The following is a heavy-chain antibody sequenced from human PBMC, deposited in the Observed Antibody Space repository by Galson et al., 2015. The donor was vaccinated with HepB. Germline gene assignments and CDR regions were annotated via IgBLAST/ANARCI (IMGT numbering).Heavy chain of an antibody. D-gene: IGHD3-22*01. CDR1: GDSISGSS. J-gene: IGHJ4*02. Sequence: SETLSLTCTVSGDSISGSSWSWIRQPPGKGLEWIGYMFYSGKTDYNPSLQSRVTISLDMSRNHFSLKLSSVTAADTAVYYCARHRSFYYDTSGAFDSWGQGILAIVSS. V-gene: IGHV4-59*08. CDR2: MFYSGKT. CDR3: ARHRSFYYDTSGAFDS.